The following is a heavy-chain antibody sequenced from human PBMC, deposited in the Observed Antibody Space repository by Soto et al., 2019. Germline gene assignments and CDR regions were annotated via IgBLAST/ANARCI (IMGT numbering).Heavy chain of an antibody. CDR2: IYYSGST. CDR3: ARRDSGYDYAFDY. Sequence: SETLSLTCTVFGGSISSYYWSWIRQPLGKGLEWIGYIYYSGSTNYNPSLKSRVTISVDTSKNQFSLKLSSVTAADTAVYYCARRDSGYDYAFDYWGQGTLVTVSS. J-gene: IGHJ4*02. V-gene: IGHV4-59*08. D-gene: IGHD5-12*01. CDR1: GGSISSYY.